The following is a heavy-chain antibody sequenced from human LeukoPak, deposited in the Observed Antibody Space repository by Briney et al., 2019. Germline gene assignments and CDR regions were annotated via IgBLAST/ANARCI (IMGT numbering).Heavy chain of an antibody. CDR3: VRSLRSADF. Sequence: QPGGSLRLSCAASGFSLSNYWMHWVRQAPGKGLMWVSQISPDGSQIFYADSVKGRFTISRDNAKNTLFLQMDSLRAEDTALYYCVRSLRSADFWGQGTLVTVSS. CDR1: GFSLSNYW. CDR2: ISPDGSQI. J-gene: IGHJ4*02. V-gene: IGHV3-74*01.